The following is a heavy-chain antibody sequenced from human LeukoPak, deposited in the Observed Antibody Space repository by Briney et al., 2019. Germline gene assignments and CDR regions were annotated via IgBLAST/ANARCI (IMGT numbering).Heavy chain of an antibody. CDR1: SGSISSSSYY. CDR3: ARHGDYDFWSGYPIGHFDY. CDR2: IYYSGST. Sequence: SETLSLTCTVSSGSISSSSYYWGWIRQPPGRGLEWIGSIYYSGSTYYNPSLKSRVTISVDTSKNQFSLKLSSVTAADTAVYYCARHGDYDFWSGYPIGHFDYWGQGTLVTVSS. V-gene: IGHV4-39*01. J-gene: IGHJ4*02. D-gene: IGHD3-3*01.